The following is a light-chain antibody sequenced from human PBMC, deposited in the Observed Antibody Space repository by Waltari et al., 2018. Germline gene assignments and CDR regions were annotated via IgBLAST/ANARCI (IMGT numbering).Light chain of an antibody. CDR3: HSRDASGVGGS. CDR2: DKN. J-gene: IGLJ2*01. V-gene: IGLV3-19*01. CDR1: SLRSYY. Sequence: SSELTQDPAVSVAMGQTVRITCQGDSLRSYYASWYQQRPGQAPILVMYDKNNRPSGVPDRFSGSSSDNTAPLTITGAQAEDEASYYCHSRDASGVGGSFGGGTKLTVL.